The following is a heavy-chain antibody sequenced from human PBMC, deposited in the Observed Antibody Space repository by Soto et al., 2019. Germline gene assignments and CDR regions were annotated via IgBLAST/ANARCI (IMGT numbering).Heavy chain of an antibody. CDR1: GGSISSYY. CDR3: ARDMLAAAFGMDV. Sequence: SETLSLTCTVSGGSISSYYWSWIRQPPGKGLEWIGYIYYSGSTNYNPSLKSRVTISVDTSKNQFSLKLSSVTAADTAVYYRARDMLAAAFGMDVWGQGTTVTVSS. V-gene: IGHV4-59*01. J-gene: IGHJ6*02. D-gene: IGHD6-13*01. CDR2: IYYSGST.